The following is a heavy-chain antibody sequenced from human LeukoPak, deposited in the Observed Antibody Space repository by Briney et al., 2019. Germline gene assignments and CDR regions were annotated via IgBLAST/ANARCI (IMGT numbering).Heavy chain of an antibody. V-gene: IGHV1-2*02. J-gene: IGHJ5*02. Sequence: ASVKVSCKASGYTFTGYYMHWVRQAPGQGLEWMGWINPNSGGINYAQEFQGRVTMTRDTSISTAYMELSRLRSDDTAVYYCARRILYPNWFDPWGQGTLVTVSS. CDR3: ARRILYPNWFDP. D-gene: IGHD2-8*01. CDR1: GYTFTGYY. CDR2: INPNSGGI.